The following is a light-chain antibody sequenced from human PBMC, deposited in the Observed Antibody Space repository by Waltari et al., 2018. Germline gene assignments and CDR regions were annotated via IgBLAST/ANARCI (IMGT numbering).Light chain of an antibody. Sequence: EIVMTQSPATLSVSPGERATLSYRASQSVSSNLVWYQQKPGQAPRLLIYGTSTRATGIPARCSGSGSGTEFTLTISSLQSEDFAVYYCQQYNNWPPFTFGQGTKLEIK. J-gene: IGKJ2*01. CDR1: QSVSSN. CDR2: GTS. V-gene: IGKV3-15*01. CDR3: QQYNNWPPFT.